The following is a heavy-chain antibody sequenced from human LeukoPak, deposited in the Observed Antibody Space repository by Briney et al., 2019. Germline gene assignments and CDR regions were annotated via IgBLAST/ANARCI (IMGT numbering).Heavy chain of an antibody. J-gene: IGHJ3*02. CDR2: INHSGST. CDR3: ARLLIAVAGTDAFDI. D-gene: IGHD6-19*01. CDR1: GGSFSGYY. Sequence: PSETLSLTCAVYGGSFSGYYWSWMRQPPGKGLEWIGEINHSGSTNYNPSLKSRVTISVDTSKNQFSLKLSSVTAADTAVYYCARLLIAVAGTDAFDIWGQGTMVTVSS. V-gene: IGHV4-34*01.